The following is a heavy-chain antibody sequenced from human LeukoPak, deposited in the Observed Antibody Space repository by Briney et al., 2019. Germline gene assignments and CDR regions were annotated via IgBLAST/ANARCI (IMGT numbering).Heavy chain of an antibody. D-gene: IGHD1-26*01. CDR2: ISISCSYI. Sequence: GGSLRLSCAASGFTFSRYSKNWVRHAPGKGQGRVSSISISCSYIYYADSVKGCFTISRDNAKNSLYLQMDSLRVEDTAVYYCARDPYSGNYGAYYYYYMDVWGKGTTVTISS. J-gene: IGHJ6*03. CDR3: ARDPYSGNYGAYYYYYMDV. V-gene: IGHV3-21*06. CDR1: GFTFSRYS.